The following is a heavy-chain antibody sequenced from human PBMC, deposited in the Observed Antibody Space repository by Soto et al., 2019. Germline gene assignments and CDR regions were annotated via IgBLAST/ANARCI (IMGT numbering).Heavy chain of an antibody. D-gene: IGHD2-2*01. J-gene: IGHJ3*02. Sequence: QVQLQESGPGLVKPSETLSLTCTVSGGSISSYYGSWIRQPPGMGRERIGCIDDSGSSHYNPTLMRRLSISVDKSNNQFSLKLSSVTDADTSVYYCARFSVPADAFDSWGQGTMVTVSS. CDR3: ARFSVPADAFDS. CDR1: GGSISSYY. CDR2: IDDSGSS. V-gene: IGHV4-59*01.